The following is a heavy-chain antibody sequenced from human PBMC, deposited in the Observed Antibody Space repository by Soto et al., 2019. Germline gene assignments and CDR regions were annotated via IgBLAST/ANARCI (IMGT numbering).Heavy chain of an antibody. Sequence: GASVKVSCKASGYTFTSYYMHWVRQAPGQGLEWMGIINPSGGSTSYAQKFQGRVTMTRDTSTSTVYMELSSLRSEDTAVYYCARDRYCSSTSCYEMDYWGQGTLVNAPQ. D-gene: IGHD2-2*01. V-gene: IGHV1-46*01. CDR3: ARDRYCSSTSCYEMDY. J-gene: IGHJ4*02. CDR1: GYTFTSYY. CDR2: INPSGGST.